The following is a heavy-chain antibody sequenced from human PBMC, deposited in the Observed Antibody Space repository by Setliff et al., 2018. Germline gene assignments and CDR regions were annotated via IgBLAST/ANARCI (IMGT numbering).Heavy chain of an antibody. V-gene: IGHV3-7*01. CDR2: INPGGSET. D-gene: IGHD3-10*02. CDR1: GFSFRNCW. J-gene: IGHJ4*02. Sequence: GGSLRLSCVATGFSFRNCWASWVRQAPGKGPEWLASINPGGSETYYVDSARGRFTISRDNARNSLSLQMNSLRSDDTAVYYCLGAGTCSYWGQGTRVTVSS. CDR3: LGAGTCSY.